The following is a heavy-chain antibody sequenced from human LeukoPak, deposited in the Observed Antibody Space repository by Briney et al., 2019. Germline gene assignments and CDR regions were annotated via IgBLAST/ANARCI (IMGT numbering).Heavy chain of an antibody. CDR3: ARVGVTVTRYYYYGMDV. CDR1: GYAFTSYG. J-gene: IGHJ6*02. Sequence: ASVKVSCKASGYAFTSYGISWVRQAPGQGLEWMGWISAYNGNTNYAQKLQGRVTMTTDTSTSTAYMELRSLRSDDTAVYYCARVGVTVTRYYYYGMDVWGQGTTVTVSS. V-gene: IGHV1-18*01. D-gene: IGHD4-11*01. CDR2: ISAYNGNT.